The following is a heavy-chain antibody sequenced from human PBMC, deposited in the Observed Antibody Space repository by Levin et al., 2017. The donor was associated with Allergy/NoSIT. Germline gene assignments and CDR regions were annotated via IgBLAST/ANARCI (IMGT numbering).Heavy chain of an antibody. CDR2: ISWNSGSI. Sequence: PGGSLRLSCAASGFTFDDYAMHWVRQAPGKGLEWVSGISWNSGSIGYADSVKGRFTISRDNAKNSLYLQMNSLRAEDTALYYCATGGDGPYYYSGMDVWGQGTTVTVSS. V-gene: IGHV3-9*01. D-gene: IGHD3-10*01. CDR3: ATGGDGPYYYSGMDV. J-gene: IGHJ6*02. CDR1: GFTFDDYA.